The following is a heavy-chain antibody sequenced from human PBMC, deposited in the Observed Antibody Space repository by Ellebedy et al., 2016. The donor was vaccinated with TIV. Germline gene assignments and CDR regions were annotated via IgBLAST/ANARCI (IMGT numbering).Heavy chain of an antibody. Sequence: GESLKISXAASGFSFSNYWMSWVRQAPGKGLEWVAHIDPAGSEGFHVDSMKGRFTISRDNARNSLYLQMNSLRVEDTALYYCAREYTYGGIGSLDFWGQGALVTVSS. CDR2: IDPAGSEG. CDR1: GFSFSNYW. D-gene: IGHD5-18*01. J-gene: IGHJ4*02. V-gene: IGHV3-7*01. CDR3: AREYTYGGIGSLDF.